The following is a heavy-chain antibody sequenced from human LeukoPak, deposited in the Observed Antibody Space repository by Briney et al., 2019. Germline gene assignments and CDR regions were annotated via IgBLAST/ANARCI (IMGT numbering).Heavy chain of an antibody. J-gene: IGHJ4*02. CDR2: IYTGDGT. CDR1: GFTFSTYS. CDR3: ARVGSGSYYPR. V-gene: IGHV3-53*01. Sequence: PGGSLRLSCGAAGFTFSTYSMNWVRQAPGKGLEWVSVIYTGDGTYYADSVKGRFTISRDNSKNTVFLQMNSLRAEDTAVYYCARVGSGSYYPRWGQGTLVTVSS. D-gene: IGHD1-26*01.